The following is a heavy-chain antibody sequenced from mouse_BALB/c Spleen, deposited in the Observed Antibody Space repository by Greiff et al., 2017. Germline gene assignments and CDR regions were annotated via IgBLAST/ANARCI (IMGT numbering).Heavy chain of an antibody. J-gene: IGHJ4*01. D-gene: IGHD1-1*01. Sequence: VQLKQSGPELVKPGASVKISCTASGYTFTDYNMHWVKQSHGKSLEWIGYMYPYNGGTGYNQKFKSKATLTVDNSSSTVYMELRSLTSEDTAVYYCARNYGAMDYWGQGTSVTVSS. CDR2: MYPYNGGT. CDR3: ARNYGAMDY. V-gene: IGHV1S29*02. CDR1: GYTFTDYN.